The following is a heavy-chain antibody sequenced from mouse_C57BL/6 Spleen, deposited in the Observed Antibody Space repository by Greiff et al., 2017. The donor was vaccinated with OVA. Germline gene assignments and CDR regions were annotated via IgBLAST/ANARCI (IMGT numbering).Heavy chain of an antibody. CDR3: ARFYYDYDDGVWFAY. CDR2: INPSSGYT. V-gene: IGHV1-7*01. J-gene: IGHJ3*01. CDR1: GYTFTSYW. Sequence: QVQLKQSGAELAKPGASVKLSCKASGYTFTSYWMHWVKQRPGQGLEWIGYINPSSGYTKYNQKFKDKATLTADKSSSTAYMQLSSLTYEDSAVYYCARFYYDYDDGVWFAYWGQGTLVTVSA. D-gene: IGHD2-4*01.